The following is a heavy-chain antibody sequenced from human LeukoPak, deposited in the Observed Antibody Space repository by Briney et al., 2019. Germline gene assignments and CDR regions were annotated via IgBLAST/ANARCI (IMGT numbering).Heavy chain of an antibody. CDR2: IIPIFGTA. V-gene: IGHV1-69*06. CDR3: ARGRGGKYCSGGSCYSYDYYYYYMDV. Sequence: GASVKVSCKASGGTFSSYAISWVRQAPGQGLKWMGGIIPIFGTANYAQKFQGRVTITADKSTSTAYMELSSLRSEVTAVYYCARGRGGKYCSGGSCYSYDYYYYYMDVWGKGTTVTVSS. J-gene: IGHJ6*03. CDR1: GGTFSSYA. D-gene: IGHD2-15*01.